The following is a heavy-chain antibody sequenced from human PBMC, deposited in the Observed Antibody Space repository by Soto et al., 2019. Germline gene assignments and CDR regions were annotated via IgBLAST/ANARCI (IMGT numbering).Heavy chain of an antibody. CDR3: AKAIRFGEPHYVFDY. D-gene: IGHD3-10*01. CDR1: GFTFSSYG. V-gene: IGHV3-30*18. Sequence: AGGSLRLSCAASGFTFSSYGMHWVRQAPGKGLEWVAVISYDGSHKYYADSVKGRFTISRDNSKNTLYLQMNSLRAEDTAVYYCAKAIRFGEPHYVFDYWDQGTLVTVS. J-gene: IGHJ4*02. CDR2: ISYDGSHK.